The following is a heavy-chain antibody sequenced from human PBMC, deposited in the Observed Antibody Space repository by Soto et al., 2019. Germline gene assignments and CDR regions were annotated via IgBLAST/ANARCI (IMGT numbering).Heavy chain of an antibody. CDR3: AKVTVEMATITRGMDV. Sequence: PGGSLRLSCAASGFTFSSYGIHWVRQAPGKGLEWVAVISYDGSNKYYADSVKGRFTISRDNSKNTLYLQMNSLRAEDTAVYYCAKVTVEMATITRGMDVWGQGTMVTVSS. J-gene: IGHJ6*02. CDR2: ISYDGSNK. V-gene: IGHV3-30*18. D-gene: IGHD5-12*01. CDR1: GFTFSSYG.